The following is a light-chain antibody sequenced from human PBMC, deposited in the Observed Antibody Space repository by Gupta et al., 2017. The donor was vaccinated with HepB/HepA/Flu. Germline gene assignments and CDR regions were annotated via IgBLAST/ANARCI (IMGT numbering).Light chain of an antibody. CDR1: SSDIGDYSH. V-gene: IGLV2-14*03. CDR3: SSFSRVSTVL. J-gene: IGLJ3*02. CDR2: AVH. Sequence: QSALTQPASVSGSPGQSITISCSGASSDIGDYSHVSWFQQHPGKGPKLIIYAVHNRPSGVSYRFSGSKSGNTASLTISGLQADDDATYYCSSFSRVSTVLFGGGTKLTVL.